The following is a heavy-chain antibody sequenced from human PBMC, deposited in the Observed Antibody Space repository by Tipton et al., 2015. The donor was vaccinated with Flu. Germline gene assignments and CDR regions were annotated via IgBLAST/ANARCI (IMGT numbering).Heavy chain of an antibody. CDR1: GGSISSSSYY. Sequence: TLSLTCTVSGGSISSSSYYWGWIHQPPGKGLEWIGSIYYSGSTYYNPSLNSRVTISVDESKNQFSLRLTSVTAADTAVYYCVRTKDGYTLSNFVYWGQGTLVTVSS. CDR2: IYYSGST. V-gene: IGHV4-39*07. D-gene: IGHD5-24*01. CDR3: VRTKDGYTLSNFVY. J-gene: IGHJ4*02.